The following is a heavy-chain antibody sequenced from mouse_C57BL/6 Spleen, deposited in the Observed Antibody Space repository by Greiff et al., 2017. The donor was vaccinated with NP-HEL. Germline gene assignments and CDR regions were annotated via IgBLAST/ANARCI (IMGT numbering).Heavy chain of an antibody. J-gene: IGHJ4*01. CDR2: IHPNSGST. V-gene: IGHV1-64*01. Sequence: VQLQQSGAELVKPGASVKLSCKASGYTFTSYWMHWVKQRPGQGLEWIGMIHPNSGSTNYNEKFKSKATLTVDKSSSTAYMQLSSLTSEDSAVYYCARGGIYYGNYEDYYAMTTGVKEPQSPSPQ. CDR1: GYTFTSYW. CDR3: ARGGIYYGNYEDYYAMTT. D-gene: IGHD2-1*01.